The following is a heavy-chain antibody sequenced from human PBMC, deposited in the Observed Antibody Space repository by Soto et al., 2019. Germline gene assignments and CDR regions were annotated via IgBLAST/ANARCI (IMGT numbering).Heavy chain of an antibody. Sequence: ASVKVSCKASGYTFTSYGISWVRQAPGQGLEWMGWLRTYDGHTDYAQNLQGRVTMTTDTSTNTAYMELNSLRAEDTAVYYCARDPFSLTDVRAEHWGQGTLVTVSS. CDR1: GYTFTSYG. CDR2: LRTYDGHT. J-gene: IGHJ4*02. V-gene: IGHV1-18*01. D-gene: IGHD7-27*01. CDR3: ARDPFSLTDVRAEH.